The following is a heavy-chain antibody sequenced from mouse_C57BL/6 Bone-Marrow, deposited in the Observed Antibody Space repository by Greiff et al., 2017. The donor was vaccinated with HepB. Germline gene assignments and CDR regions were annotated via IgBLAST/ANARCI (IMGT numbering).Heavy chain of an antibody. CDR1: GYTFTSYG. Sequence: VQLQQSGAELARPGASVKLSCKASGYTFTSYGISWVKQRTGQGLEWIGEIYPRSGNSYYNEKFKGKATLTADKSSSTAYMELRSLTSEDSAVYFCARSGYDGYYYYFDYWGKGTTLTVSS. V-gene: IGHV1-81*01. D-gene: IGHD2-3*01. CDR3: ARSGYDGYYYYFDY. CDR2: IYPRSGNS. J-gene: IGHJ2*01.